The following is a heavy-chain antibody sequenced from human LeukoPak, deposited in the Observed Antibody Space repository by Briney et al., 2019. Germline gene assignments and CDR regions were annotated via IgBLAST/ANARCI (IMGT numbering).Heavy chain of an antibody. Sequence: QSGGSLRLSCAASGFTFSSYAMTWVRQAPEKGLEWVSAIGASGVDTYYADSVEGRFTISRDNAKNTLYLHMTSLGAEDTAVYFCAKRPRDTSGYYLGAFDGWGQGTTVTVSS. J-gene: IGHJ3*01. D-gene: IGHD3-22*01. V-gene: IGHV3-23*01. CDR2: IGASGVDT. CDR3: AKRPRDTSGYYLGAFDG. CDR1: GFTFSSYA.